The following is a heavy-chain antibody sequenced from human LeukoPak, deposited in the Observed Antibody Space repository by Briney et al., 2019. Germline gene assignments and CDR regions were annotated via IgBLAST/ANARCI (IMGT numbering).Heavy chain of an antibody. V-gene: IGHV1-46*01. CDR3: ARDRYKTKIFGVVYYYYYMDV. J-gene: IGHJ6*03. CDR1: GYTFTGYY. Sequence: GASVKVSCKASGYTFTGYYMHWVRQAPGQGLEWMGIINPSGGSTSYAQKFQGRVTMTRDMSTSTVYMELSSLRSEDTAVYYCARDRYKTKIFGVVYYYYYMDVWGKGTTVTVSS. CDR2: INPSGGST. D-gene: IGHD3-3*01.